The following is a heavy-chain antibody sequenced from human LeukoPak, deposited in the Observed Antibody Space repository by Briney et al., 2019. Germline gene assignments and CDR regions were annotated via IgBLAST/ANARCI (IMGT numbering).Heavy chain of an antibody. CDR3: AKATFYCSSTSCYGGGLDY. Sequence: GSLRLSCAASGFTFSSYGMHWVRQAPGKGLEWVAFIRYDGSNKYYADSVKGRFTISRDNSKNTLYLQMNSLRAEDTAVYYCAKATFYCSSTSCYGGGLDYWGQGTLVTVSS. V-gene: IGHV3-30*02. CDR1: GFTFSSYG. CDR2: IRYDGSNK. J-gene: IGHJ4*02. D-gene: IGHD2-2*01.